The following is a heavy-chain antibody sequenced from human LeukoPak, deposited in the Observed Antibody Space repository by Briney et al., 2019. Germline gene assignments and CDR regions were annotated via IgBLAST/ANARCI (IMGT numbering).Heavy chain of an antibody. J-gene: IGHJ4*02. D-gene: IGHD1-20*01. CDR1: GGSIRSYY. Sequence: SETLSLTCTVSGGSIRSYYWSWVRQPPGKGLEWIGYIYYSGTTNYNPSLKSRVTISVDTSKNQFSLKVTSVSAADTAVYYCARTTPNGNDLRPYYFDYWGQGTLVTVSS. CDR2: IYYSGTT. V-gene: IGHV4-59*01. CDR3: ARTTPNGNDLRPYYFDY.